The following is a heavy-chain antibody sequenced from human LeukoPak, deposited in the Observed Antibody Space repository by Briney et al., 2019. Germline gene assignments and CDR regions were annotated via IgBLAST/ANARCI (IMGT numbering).Heavy chain of an antibody. J-gene: IGHJ4*02. CDR3: ARDGYIVGATEGSYYFDY. D-gene: IGHD1-26*01. Sequence: GGSLRLSCAASGFTFSSYAMHWVRQAPGKGLEWVAVISYDGSNKYYADSVKGRFTISRDNSKNTLYLQMSSLRAEDTAVYYCARDGYIVGATEGSYYFDYWGQGTLVTVSS. V-gene: IGHV3-30-3*01. CDR1: GFTFSSYA. CDR2: ISYDGSNK.